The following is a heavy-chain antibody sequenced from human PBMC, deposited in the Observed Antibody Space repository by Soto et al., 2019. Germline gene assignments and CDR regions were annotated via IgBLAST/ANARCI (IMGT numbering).Heavy chain of an antibody. D-gene: IGHD3-22*01. CDR1: GFTFTSSA. CDR3: AADLVSYYYDSSGYYRFDY. CDR2: IVVGSGNT. Sequence: QMQLVQSGPEVKKPGTSVKVSCKASGFTFTSSAMQWVRQARGQRLEWIGWIVVGSGNTNYAQKFQERVTITRDMSISTAYMELSSLRSEDTAVYYCAADLVSYYYDSSGYYRFDYWGQGTLVTVSS. V-gene: IGHV1-58*02. J-gene: IGHJ4*02.